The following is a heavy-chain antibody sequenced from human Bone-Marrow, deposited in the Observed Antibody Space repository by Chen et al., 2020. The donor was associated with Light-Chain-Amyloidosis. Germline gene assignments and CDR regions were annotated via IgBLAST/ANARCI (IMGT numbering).Heavy chain of an antibody. CDR3: AKDRCTSISCSDFDY. CDR2: ARGGDGPT. Sequence: VQLVESGGGLVKPGGSLRLSWVGSGFTFSKYAMTWARQAPGKGLEWVSVARGGDGPTYYADSVRGRFTIYRDNSKNTLYLQMNSLRAEDTAVYYCAKDRCTSISCSDFDYWGQGTLVTVSS. D-gene: IGHD2-2*01. V-gene: IGHV3-23*04. J-gene: IGHJ4*02. CDR1: GFTFSKYA.